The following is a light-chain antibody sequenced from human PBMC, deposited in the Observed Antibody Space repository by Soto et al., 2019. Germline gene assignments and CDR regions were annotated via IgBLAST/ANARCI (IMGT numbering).Light chain of an antibody. CDR1: SSDFGGYNY. J-gene: IGLJ1*01. Sequence: QSVLTQTASVSGSPGQSITISCTGTSSDFGGYNYVSWYQQHPGKAPKLMIYDVSNRPSGVSNRFSGSKSGNTASLTISGLQAEDEADYYCSSYTSSSTVYVFGTGTKVTVL. V-gene: IGLV2-14*01. CDR3: SSYTSSSTVYV. CDR2: DVS.